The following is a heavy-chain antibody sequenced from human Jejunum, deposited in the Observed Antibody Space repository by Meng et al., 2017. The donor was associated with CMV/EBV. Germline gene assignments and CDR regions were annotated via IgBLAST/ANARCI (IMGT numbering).Heavy chain of an antibody. CDR3: ARGVLEVSNYYYGMDV. D-gene: IGHD2-8*02. CDR2: IYSSGTT. CDR1: ISRSRYS. Sequence: ISRSRYSWAWRRQPPGKGLEWIGSIYSSGTTFYNPSLKSRVTISGDMSNNQFSLTLSSLTAADTAVFYCARGVLEVSNYYYGMDVWGPGTTVTVSS. J-gene: IGHJ6*02. V-gene: IGHV4-39*01.